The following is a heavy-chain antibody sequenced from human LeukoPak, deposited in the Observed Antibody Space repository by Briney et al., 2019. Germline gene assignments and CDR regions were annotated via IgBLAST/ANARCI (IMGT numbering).Heavy chain of an antibody. J-gene: IGHJ4*02. V-gene: IGHV1-2*06. CDR1: GYTFTGYY. D-gene: IGHD1-20*01. Sequence: ASVKVSCKASGYTFTGYYMHWVRQAPGQGLEWMGRINPNSGGTNYAQKFQGRVTMTRDTSISTAYMELSRLRSDDTAVYYCARSQYHWIDMGGLGYWGQGNLFTVSS. CDR2: INPNSGGT. CDR3: ARSQYHWIDMGGLGY.